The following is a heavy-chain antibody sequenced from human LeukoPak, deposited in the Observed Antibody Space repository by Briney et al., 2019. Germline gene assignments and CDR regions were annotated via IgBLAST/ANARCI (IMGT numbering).Heavy chain of an antibody. CDR3: ARPELGYCSGGSCYFDY. CDR1: GYTFTGYY. CDR2: INPNSGGT. D-gene: IGHD2-15*01. Sequence: ASVKVSCKASGYTFTGYYMHWVRQAPGQGLEWMGWINPNSGGTNYAQKVQGRVTMTRDTSISTAYMELSRLRSDDTAVYYCARPELGYCSGGSCYFDYWGQGTLVTVSS. J-gene: IGHJ4*02. V-gene: IGHV1-2*02.